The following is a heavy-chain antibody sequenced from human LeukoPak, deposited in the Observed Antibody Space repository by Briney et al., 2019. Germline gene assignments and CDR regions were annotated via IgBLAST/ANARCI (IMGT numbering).Heavy chain of an antibody. D-gene: IGHD3-3*01. Sequence: GGSLRLSCAASGFTFNNYWMTWVRQGPGKGLEWVANVKPGGNEKYYVDSVKGRFTISRDNVKNSLYLQMNSLRAEDTAIYYCATFRFLGTWGQGTMVTVSP. V-gene: IGHV3-7*03. CDR2: VKPGGNEK. J-gene: IGHJ3*01. CDR1: GFTFNNYW. CDR3: ATFRFLGT.